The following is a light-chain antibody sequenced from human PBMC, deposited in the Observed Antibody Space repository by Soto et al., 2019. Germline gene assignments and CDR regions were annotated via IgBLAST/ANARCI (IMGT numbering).Light chain of an antibody. CDR2: DAS. CDR1: QTISGW. J-gene: IGKJ5*01. V-gene: IGKV1-5*01. CDR3: QQRSNW. Sequence: DIQMTQSPSTLSGSVGDRVTITCRASQTISGWLAWYQQKPGKAPKLLIYDASSLESGVPSRFSGSGSGTEFTLTITSLQPDDFAVYYCQQRSNWVGQGTRLEIK.